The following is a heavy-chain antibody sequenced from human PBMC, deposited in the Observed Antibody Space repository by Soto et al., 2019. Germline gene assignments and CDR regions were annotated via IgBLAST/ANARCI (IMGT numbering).Heavy chain of an antibody. CDR2: INPSSGGT. CDR1: GYTFTDYY. J-gene: IGHJ6*02. V-gene: IGHV1-2*04. CDR3: ASDTWRRYCSSTSCGYYYYGMDV. Sequence: EASVKVSCKTSGYTFTDYYMHWVRHAPGQGLEWMGWINPSSGGTNYAQKFQGWVTMTRDTSISTAYMELSRLRSDDTAVYYCASDTWRRYCSSTSCGYYYYGMDVWGQGTTVTVSS. D-gene: IGHD2-2*01.